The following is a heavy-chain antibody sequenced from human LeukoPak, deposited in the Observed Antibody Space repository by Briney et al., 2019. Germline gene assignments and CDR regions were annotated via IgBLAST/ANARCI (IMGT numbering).Heavy chain of an antibody. D-gene: IGHD1-26*01. V-gene: IGHV3-53*01. J-gene: IGHJ4*02. CDR1: GFTFSSNY. CDR2: IYSGGST. Sequence: PGGSLRLSCAASGFTFSSNYMSWVRQAPGKGLEWVSVIYSGGSTYYSDSVKGRFIISRDNSKNTLYLQMNSLRAEDTAVYYCARLNAVGATTGIVDYWGQGTLVTVSS. CDR3: ARLNAVGATTGIVDY.